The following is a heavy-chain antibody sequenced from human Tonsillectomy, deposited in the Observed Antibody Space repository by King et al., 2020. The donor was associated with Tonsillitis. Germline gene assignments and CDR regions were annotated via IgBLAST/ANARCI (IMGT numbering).Heavy chain of an antibody. Sequence: QLVQSGGGLVKPGGSLRLSCAASGFTFSNAGMSWVRQAPGKGLEWVGRIKSKSDGGTTDYAAPVKGRVTISRDDSKNTLYLQMNSLKTEDTAVYYCTTDPYWRTTTCYDSWGQGTLVTVSS. J-gene: IGHJ5*01. D-gene: IGHD2-2*01. V-gene: IGHV3-15*01. CDR1: GFTFSNAG. CDR3: TTDPYWRTTTCYDS. CDR2: IKSKSDGGTT.